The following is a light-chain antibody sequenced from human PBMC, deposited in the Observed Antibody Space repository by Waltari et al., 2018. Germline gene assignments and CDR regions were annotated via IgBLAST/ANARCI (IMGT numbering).Light chain of an antibody. Sequence: QSALTQPPSASGSPGQSVTISCTGSSSDVGTYNFVSWYQQHPGKAPKLMIYEVTKRPSGFPDRFSGSESGNAASLSVSGLQAEDEADYYCTSYAGSDKLLFGGGTKLTVL. J-gene: IGLJ3*02. V-gene: IGLV2-8*01. CDR1: SSDVGTYNF. CDR3: TSYAGSDKLL. CDR2: EVT.